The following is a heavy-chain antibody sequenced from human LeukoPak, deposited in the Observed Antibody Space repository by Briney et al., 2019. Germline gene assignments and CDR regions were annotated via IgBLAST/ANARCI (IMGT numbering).Heavy chain of an antibody. CDR1: GGSFSGYY. CDR2: IKHSGST. CDR3: AGHHPRNTVDF. J-gene: IGHJ4*02. D-gene: IGHD2/OR15-2a*01. Sequence: SETLSLTCAVYGGSFSGYYWSWIRQPPGKGLEWIGEIKHSGSTNYNPSRKSRVTVSLDTSKNQFSLKLSPVTAADTAVYYCAGHHPRNTVDFWGQGTLVTVSS. V-gene: IGHV4-34*01.